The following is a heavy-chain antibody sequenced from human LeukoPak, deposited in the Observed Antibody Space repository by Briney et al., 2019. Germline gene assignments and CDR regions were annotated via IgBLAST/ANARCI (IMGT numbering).Heavy chain of an antibody. V-gene: IGHV3-9*03. J-gene: IGHJ4*02. CDR1: GLTFDDYA. CDR3: AKDKGSSGFSSGIDY. CDR2: ISWNSGSI. D-gene: IGHD6-19*01. Sequence: GGSLRLSCAASGLTFDDYAMRWVRQAPGKGLGWVSGISWNSGSIGYADSVKGRFIISRDNAKNSLYLQMNSLRAEDMALYYCAKDKGSSGFSSGIDYWGQGTLVTVSS.